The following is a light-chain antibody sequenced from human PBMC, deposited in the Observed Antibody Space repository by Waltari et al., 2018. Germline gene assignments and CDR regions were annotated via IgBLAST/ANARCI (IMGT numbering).Light chain of an antibody. V-gene: IGKV4-1*01. CDR1: QSVVSIYNNNNY. CDR2: RAS. J-gene: IGKJ2*01. CDR3: QQYYSTPYT. Sequence: DIVMTQSPDSLAVSLGERATITCKSSQSVVSIYNNNNYIGCYQQRPGQPPRLRICRASSRESGVPDRVSGSESGTDFTLTISSLQAEDVSLYDCQQYYSTPYTFGQGTKLEIK.